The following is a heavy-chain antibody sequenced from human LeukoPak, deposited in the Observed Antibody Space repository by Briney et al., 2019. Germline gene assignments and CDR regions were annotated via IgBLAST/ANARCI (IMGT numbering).Heavy chain of an antibody. D-gene: IGHD3-10*01. CDR3: AKVGLEDGSGKARTPFDP. J-gene: IGHJ5*02. Sequence: GGSLRLSCAASGFTFSSYAMSWVRQAPGKGLEWVSAISGSGGSTYYADSVKGRFTISRDNSKNTLYLQMNSLRAEDTAVYYCAKVGLEDGSGKARTPFDPWGQGTLVTVSS. CDR2: ISGSGGST. V-gene: IGHV3-23*01. CDR1: GFTFSSYA.